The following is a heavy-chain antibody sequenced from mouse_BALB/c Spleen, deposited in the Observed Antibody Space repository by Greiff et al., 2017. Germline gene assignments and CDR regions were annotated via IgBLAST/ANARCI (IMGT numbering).Heavy chain of an antibody. Sequence: EVQLHQSGPELVKPGASVKMSCKASGYTFTSYVMHWVKQKPGQGLEWIGYINPYNDGTKYNEKFKGKATLTSDKSSSTAYMELSSLTSEDSAVYYCARDYGSSYGYFDYWGQGTTLTVSS. CDR1: GYTFTSYV. CDR3: ARDYGSSYGYFDY. J-gene: IGHJ2*01. V-gene: IGHV1-14*01. D-gene: IGHD1-1*01. CDR2: INPYNDGT.